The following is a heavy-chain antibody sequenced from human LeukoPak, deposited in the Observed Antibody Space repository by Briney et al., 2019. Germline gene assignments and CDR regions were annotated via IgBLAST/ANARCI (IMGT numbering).Heavy chain of an antibody. CDR2: NTDGSST. V-gene: IGHV3-74*01. CDR3: ASRACSSTSCYYY. D-gene: IGHD2-2*01. Sequence: NTDGSSTDYADSVKGRFTISRDNAKNTLYLQMNSLRAEDTAVYYCASRACSSTSCYYYLGQGTLVTVSS. J-gene: IGHJ4*02.